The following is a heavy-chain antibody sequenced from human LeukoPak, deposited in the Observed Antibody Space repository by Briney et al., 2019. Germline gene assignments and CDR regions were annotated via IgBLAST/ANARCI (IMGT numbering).Heavy chain of an antibody. Sequence: SETLSLTCAVYGGSFSGYYWSWIRRPPGKGLEWIGEINHSGSTNYNPSLKSRVTISVDTSKNQFSLKLSSVTAADTAVYYCAREGEYSSSWYGLFDYWGQGTLVTVSS. D-gene: IGHD6-13*01. CDR2: INHSGST. V-gene: IGHV4-34*01. CDR3: AREGEYSSSWYGLFDY. J-gene: IGHJ4*02. CDR1: GGSFSGYY.